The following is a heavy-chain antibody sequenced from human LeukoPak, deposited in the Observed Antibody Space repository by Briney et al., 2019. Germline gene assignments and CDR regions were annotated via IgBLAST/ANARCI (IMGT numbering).Heavy chain of an antibody. CDR2: INPSGGST. CDR1: GGTFSSYA. CDR3: ARGPIYSSGWYSGQRANWFDP. J-gene: IGHJ5*02. V-gene: IGHV1-46*01. Sequence: ASVKVSCKASGGTFSSYAISWVRQAPGQGLEWMGIINPSGGSTSYAQKFQGRVTMTRDTSTSTVYMELSSLRSEDTAVYYCARGPIYSSGWYSGQRANWFDPWGQGTLVTVSS. D-gene: IGHD6-19*01.